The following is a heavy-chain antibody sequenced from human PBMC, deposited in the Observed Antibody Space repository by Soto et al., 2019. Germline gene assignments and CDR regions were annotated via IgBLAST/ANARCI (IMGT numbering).Heavy chain of an antibody. CDR1: GFTFSSYR. CDR3: ARAFLEGLPRFDY. J-gene: IGHJ4*02. V-gene: IGHV3-48*01. D-gene: IGHD3-3*01. Sequence: EVQLVESGGGLVQPGGSLRLSCAASGFTFSSYRMNWVRQAPGKGLEWVSYISSSSSTLYYAAYVKGRFTISRDNSTDSMYLQMNSLTAEDTAVYDCARAFLEGLPRFDYWGQGTLVTVSS. CDR2: ISSSSSTL.